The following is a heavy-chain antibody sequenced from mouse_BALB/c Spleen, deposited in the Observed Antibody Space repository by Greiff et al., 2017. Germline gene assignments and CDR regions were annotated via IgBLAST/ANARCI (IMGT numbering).Heavy chain of an antibody. Sequence: VESGGGLVQPGGSRKLSCAASGFTFSSFGMHWVRQAPEKGLEWVAYISSGSSTIYYADTVKGRFTISRDNPKNTLFLQMTSLRSEDTAMYYCAREDYGSSYRAMDYWGQGTSVTVSS. CDR1: GFTFSSFG. J-gene: IGHJ4*01. CDR2: ISSGSSTI. D-gene: IGHD1-1*01. CDR3: AREDYGSSYRAMDY. V-gene: IGHV5-17*02.